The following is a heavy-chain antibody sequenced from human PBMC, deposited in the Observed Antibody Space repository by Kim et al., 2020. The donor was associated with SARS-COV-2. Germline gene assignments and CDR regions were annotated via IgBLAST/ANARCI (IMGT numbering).Heavy chain of an antibody. J-gene: IGHJ3*02. CDR2: INPNSGGT. Sequence: ASVKVSCKASGYTFTGYYMHWVRQAPGQGLEWMGWINPNSGGTNYAQKFQGWVTMTRDTSISTAYMELSRLRSDDTAVYYCARGSITMVRGVISFDIWGQGTMVTVSS. CDR3: ARGSITMVRGVISFDI. D-gene: IGHD3-10*01. CDR1: GYTFTGYY. V-gene: IGHV1-2*04.